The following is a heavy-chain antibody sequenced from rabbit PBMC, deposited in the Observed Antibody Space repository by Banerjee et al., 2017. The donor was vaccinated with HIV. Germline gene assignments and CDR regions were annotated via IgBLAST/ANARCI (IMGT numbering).Heavy chain of an antibody. CDR2: IYTGSGST. CDR1: GFSFSSGYD. Sequence: QSLEESGGDLVKPGASLTLTCTASGFSFSSGYDMYWVRQAPGKGLEWIGYIYTGSGSTYYASWAKGRFTISKTSSTTVTLQMTSLTAADTATYFCARVGYAGYDYVFNLWGPGTLVTVS. J-gene: IGHJ4*01. CDR3: ARVGYAGYDYVFNL. V-gene: IGHV1S40*01. D-gene: IGHD6-1*01.